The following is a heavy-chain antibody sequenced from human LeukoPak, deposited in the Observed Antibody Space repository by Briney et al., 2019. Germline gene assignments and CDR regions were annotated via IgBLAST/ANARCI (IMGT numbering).Heavy chain of an antibody. Sequence: GGSLRLSCAASGFTFSDYYMSWIRQAPGKGLEWVSYISSSGSTIYYADSVKGRFTISRDNAKNSLYLQMNSLRAEDTAVYYCARGLYSGYLNALDIWGQGTMVTVSS. V-gene: IGHV3-11*01. CDR1: GFTFSDYY. D-gene: IGHD5-12*01. CDR3: ARGLYSGYLNALDI. J-gene: IGHJ3*02. CDR2: ISSSGSTI.